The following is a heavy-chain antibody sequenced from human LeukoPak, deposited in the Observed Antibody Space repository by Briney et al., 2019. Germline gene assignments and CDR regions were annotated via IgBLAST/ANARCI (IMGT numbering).Heavy chain of an antibody. CDR1: GFTLSNYD. Sequence: GGSLRLSCAASGFTLSNYDMNWVRQAPGKGLEWISYISSSGLTIYYADSVKGRFTISRDNPKNLLYLQMNSLRAEDTAVYYCAKTNLGYCSSTSCYGNDYWGQGTLVTVSS. V-gene: IGHV3-48*03. CDR2: ISSSGLTI. CDR3: AKTNLGYCSSTSCYGNDY. D-gene: IGHD2-2*01. J-gene: IGHJ4*02.